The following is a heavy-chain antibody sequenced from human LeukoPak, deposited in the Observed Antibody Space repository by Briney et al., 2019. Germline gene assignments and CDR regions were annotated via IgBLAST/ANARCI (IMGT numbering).Heavy chain of an antibody. D-gene: IGHD2-21*02. CDR3: ARSGDWYYYYYGMDV. CDR1: GYTFTSYG. V-gene: IGHV1-18*01. CDR2: ISAYNGNT. Sequence: GASVKVSCKASGYTFTSYGISWVRQAPGQGLEWMGWISAYNGNTNYAQKLQGRVTMTTDTSTSTAYMELRSLRSDDTAVYYCARSGDWYYYYYGMDVWGQGTTVTVSS. J-gene: IGHJ6*02.